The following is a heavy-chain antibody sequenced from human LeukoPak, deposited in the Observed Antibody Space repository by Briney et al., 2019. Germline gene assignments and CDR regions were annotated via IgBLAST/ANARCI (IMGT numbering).Heavy chain of an antibody. CDR3: ARETGTTTAFDI. V-gene: IGHV1-2*02. CDR1: GYTFTSYG. Sequence: GASVKVSCKASGYTFTSYGISWVRQAPGQGLEWMGWINPNSGGTNYAQKFQGRVTMTRDTSISTAYMELSRLRSDDTAVYYCARETGTTTAFDIWGQGTMVTVSS. CDR2: INPNSGGT. J-gene: IGHJ3*02. D-gene: IGHD1-7*01.